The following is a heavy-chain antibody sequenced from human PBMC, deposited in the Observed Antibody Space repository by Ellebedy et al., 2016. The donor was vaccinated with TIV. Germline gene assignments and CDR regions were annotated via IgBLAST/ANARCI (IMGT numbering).Heavy chain of an antibody. CDR1: GGSISPYY. V-gene: IGHV4-59*01. CDR2: IYYSGST. J-gene: IGHJ4*02. CDR3: ASYSSRIRNFEY. Sequence: MPSETLSLTCTVSGGSISPYYWSWIRQPPGKGLEWIGYIYYSGSTNYNPSLKSRLTISLDPSKNQFSLKLSSVTAADTAVYYCASYSSRIRNFEYWGQGTLVTVSS. D-gene: IGHD4-11*01.